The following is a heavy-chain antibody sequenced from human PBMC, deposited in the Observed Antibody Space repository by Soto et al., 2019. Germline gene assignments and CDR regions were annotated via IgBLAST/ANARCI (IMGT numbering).Heavy chain of an antibody. Sequence: GGSLRLSCAASGFTFSSYGMHWVRQAPGKGLEWVAVISYDGSNKYYADSVKGRFTISRDNSKNTLYLQMNSLRAEDTAVYYCARDPGSTWLGRMDVWGQGTTVTVSS. CDR2: ISYDGSNK. CDR1: GFTFSSYG. J-gene: IGHJ6*02. CDR3: ARDPGSTWLGRMDV. D-gene: IGHD6-13*01. V-gene: IGHV3-30*03.